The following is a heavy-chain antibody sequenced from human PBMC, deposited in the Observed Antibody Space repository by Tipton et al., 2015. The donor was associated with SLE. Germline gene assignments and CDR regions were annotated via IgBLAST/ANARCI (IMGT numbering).Heavy chain of an antibody. CDR2: IYSGGST. Sequence: SLRLSCAASGFTVGSNYMSWVRQAPGKGLEWVSVIYSGGSTYYADSVKGRFTISRDNSKNTLYLQMNSLRAEDTAVYYCARALYDSSGYYFDYWGQGTLVTVSS. D-gene: IGHD3-22*01. CDR3: ARALYDSSGYYFDY. CDR1: GFTVGSNY. V-gene: IGHV3-53*05. J-gene: IGHJ4*02.